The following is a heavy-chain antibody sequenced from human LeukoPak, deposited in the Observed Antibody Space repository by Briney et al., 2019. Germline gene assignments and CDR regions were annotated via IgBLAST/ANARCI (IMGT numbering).Heavy chain of an antibody. CDR2: TSWNSGSI. J-gene: IGHJ4*02. V-gene: IGHV3-9*01. Sequence: GGSLRLSCAASGFTFDDYAMHWVRQAPGKGLEWVSGTSWNSGSIGYADSLKGRFTISRDNAKNSLYLQMNSLRAEDTALYYCANGWWEPRYYFGYCGQGNLVTVSS. D-gene: IGHD2-15*01. CDR3: ANGWWEPRYYFGY. CDR1: GFTFDDYA.